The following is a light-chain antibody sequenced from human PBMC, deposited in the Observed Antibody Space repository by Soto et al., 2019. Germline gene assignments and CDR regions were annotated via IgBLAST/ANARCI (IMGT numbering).Light chain of an antibody. CDR1: SSDVGSNNR. V-gene: IGLV2-18*02. CDR3: TSYTSSTTPCV. Sequence: QSVLTQPPSVSGSPGQSVTISCTGNSSDVGSNNRVSWYQQPPGTAPKLMIYEVSNRPSGVPDRFSGSKSGNTASLTISGLRAEDEADYYCTSYTSSTTPCVFGTGTKVTVL. J-gene: IGLJ1*01. CDR2: EVS.